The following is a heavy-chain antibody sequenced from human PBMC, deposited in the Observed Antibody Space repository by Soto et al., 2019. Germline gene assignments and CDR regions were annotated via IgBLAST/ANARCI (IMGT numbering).Heavy chain of an antibody. D-gene: IGHD3-22*01. V-gene: IGHV1-18*01. CDR3: ARERVPYYYDSSGYSGFDY. Sequence: ASVKVSCKASGYTFTSYGISWVRQAPGQGLEWMGWISAYNGNTNYAQKLQGRVTMTTDTSTSTAYMELRSLRSDDTAVYYCARERVPYYYDSSGYSGFDYWGQGTLVTV. CDR1: GYTFTSYG. J-gene: IGHJ4*02. CDR2: ISAYNGNT.